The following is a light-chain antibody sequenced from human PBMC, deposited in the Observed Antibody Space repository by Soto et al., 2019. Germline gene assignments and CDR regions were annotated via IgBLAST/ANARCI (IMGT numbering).Light chain of an antibody. J-gene: IGKJ4*01. V-gene: IGKV3-15*01. CDR2: RAS. CDR3: QQYNSWPRAT. Sequence: IVMTQSPATLSVSPGERATLSCRASQSINSNLAWYQQKPGQAPRLLMFRASIRAAGFPARFSGSGSGTEFNITISSLQSEDSAIYYCQQYNSWPRATFGGGTTVEIK. CDR1: QSINSN.